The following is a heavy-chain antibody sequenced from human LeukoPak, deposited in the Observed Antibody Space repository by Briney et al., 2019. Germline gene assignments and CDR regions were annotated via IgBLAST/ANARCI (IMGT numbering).Heavy chain of an antibody. CDR1: GRSISSGDYY. CDR2: IYYSGST. V-gene: IGHV4-30-4*08. J-gene: IGHJ3*02. Sequence: PSQTLSLTSTVSGRSISSGDYYWSWIRQPPGKGLEWIGYIYYSGSTYYNPSLKSRVTISVDTSKNQFSLKLSSVTAADTAVYYCARDYRGVPGAFDIWGQGTMVTVSS. D-gene: IGHD3-10*01. CDR3: ARDYRGVPGAFDI.